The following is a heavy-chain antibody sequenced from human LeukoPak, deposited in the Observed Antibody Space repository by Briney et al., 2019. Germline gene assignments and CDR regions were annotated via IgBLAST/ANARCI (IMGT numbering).Heavy chain of an antibody. V-gene: IGHV1-18*01. CDR1: GYTLTTYG. D-gene: IGHD3-16*01. CDR2: ISPYSGNT. Sequence: GASVKVSCKASGYTLTTYGVSWVRQAPGQGLEWMGWISPYSGNTNYAQKFQDRVTMTADTSTTTSYMELRSLRSDDTAVYYCARYRRAPAVIMLNWFDPWGQGTLVTVSS. CDR3: ARYRRAPAVIMLNWFDP. J-gene: IGHJ5*02.